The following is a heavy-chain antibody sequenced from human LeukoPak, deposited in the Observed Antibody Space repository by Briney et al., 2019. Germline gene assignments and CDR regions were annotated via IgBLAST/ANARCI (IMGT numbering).Heavy chain of an antibody. V-gene: IGHV4-59*01. D-gene: IGHD3-16*02. CDR2: IYYSGST. Sequence: SETLSLTCTVSGGSISGYYWSWIRQPPGKGLEWVGYIYYSGSTNYNPSLKSRVTISVDTSKNQFSLKLSSVTAADTAVYYCARNRWMDVWGQGTTVTVSS. CDR1: GGSISGYY. CDR3: ARNRWMDV. J-gene: IGHJ6*02.